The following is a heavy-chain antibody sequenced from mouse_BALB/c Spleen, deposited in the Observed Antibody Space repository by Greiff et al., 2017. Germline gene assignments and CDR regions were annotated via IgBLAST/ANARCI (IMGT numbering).Heavy chain of an antibody. CDR1: GYTFTSYW. CDR2: INPSTGYT. J-gene: IGHJ4*01. V-gene: IGHV1-7*01. Sequence: VQLVESGAELAQPGASVKMSCKASGYTFTSYWMHWVKQRPGQGLEWIGYINPSTGYTEYNQKFKDKATLTADKSSSTAYMQLSSLTSEDSAVYYCSPTVDYAMDYWGQGTSVTVSS. D-gene: IGHD1-1*01. CDR3: SPTVDYAMDY.